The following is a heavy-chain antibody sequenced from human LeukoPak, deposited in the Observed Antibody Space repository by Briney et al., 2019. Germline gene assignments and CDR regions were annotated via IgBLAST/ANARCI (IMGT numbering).Heavy chain of an antibody. J-gene: IGHJ4*02. CDR3: ASGEGWLVRY. V-gene: IGHV4-59*01. CDR2: IHYSGST. CDR1: GGSIRDYY. D-gene: IGHD6-19*01. Sequence: SETLSLTCTVSGGSIRDYYWSWIRQPPGKGLEWIGYIHYSGSTNYNPSLKSRVTISVDTSKTQFSLKLNSVTAADTAVYYCASGEGWLVRYWGQGTLVTVSS.